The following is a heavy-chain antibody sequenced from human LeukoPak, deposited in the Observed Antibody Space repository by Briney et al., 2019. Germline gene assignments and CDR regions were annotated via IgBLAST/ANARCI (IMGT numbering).Heavy chain of an antibody. CDR2: ISSSGSTI. D-gene: IGHD5-24*01. V-gene: IGHV3-48*03. CDR3: ARLPITTAFRAFDI. J-gene: IGHJ3*02. Sequence: GGSLRLSCAASGFTFSSYEMNWVRQAPGKRLEWVSYISSSGSTIYYADSVKGRFTISRDNAKNSLYLQMNSLKASDTAMYYCARLPITTAFRAFDIWGQGTMVTVSS. CDR1: GFTFSSYE.